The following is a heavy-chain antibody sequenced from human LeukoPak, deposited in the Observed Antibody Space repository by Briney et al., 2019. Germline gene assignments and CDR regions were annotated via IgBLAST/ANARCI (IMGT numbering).Heavy chain of an antibody. Sequence: PSETLSLTCTVPGGSISSYYWSWIRQPPGKGLEWIGYIYYSGSTNYNPSLKSRVTISVDRSKNQFSLKLSSVTAADTAVYYCARQRWGSSVVDYWGQGTLVTVSS. CDR3: ARQRWGSSVVDY. J-gene: IGHJ4*02. CDR2: IYYSGST. V-gene: IGHV4-59*12. CDR1: GGSISSYY. D-gene: IGHD6-6*01.